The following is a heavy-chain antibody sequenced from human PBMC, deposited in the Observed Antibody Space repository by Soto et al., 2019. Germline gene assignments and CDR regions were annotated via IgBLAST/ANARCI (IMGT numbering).Heavy chain of an antibody. Sequence: EVQLVESGGGLVQPGGSLRLSCAASGFTFSSYSMNWVRQAPGKGLEWVSYISSSSSTIYYADSVKGRFTISRDNAKNSLYLPMNSLRAEDAAVYYSARDLNYGLFDYWGQGTLVTVSS. D-gene: IGHD4-17*01. J-gene: IGHJ4*02. CDR3: ARDLNYGLFDY. V-gene: IGHV3-48*01. CDR2: ISSSSSTI. CDR1: GFTFSSYS.